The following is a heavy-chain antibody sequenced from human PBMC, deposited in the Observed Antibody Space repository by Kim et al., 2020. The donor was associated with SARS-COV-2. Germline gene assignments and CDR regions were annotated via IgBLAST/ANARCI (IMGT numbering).Heavy chain of an antibody. D-gene: IGHD1-26*01. Sequence: GGSLRLSCAASGFTFSSYSMNWVRQAPGKGLEWVSSISSSSSYIYYADSVKGRFTISRDNAKNSLYLQMNSLRAEDTAVYYCASEGEREEGDNWGQGTLVTVSS. CDR3: ASEGEREEGDN. CDR1: GFTFSSYS. CDR2: ISSSSSYI. J-gene: IGHJ4*02. V-gene: IGHV3-21*01.